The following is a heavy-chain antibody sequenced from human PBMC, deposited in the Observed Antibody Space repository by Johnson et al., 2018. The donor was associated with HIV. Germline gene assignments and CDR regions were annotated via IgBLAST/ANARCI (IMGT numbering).Heavy chain of an antibody. CDR3: ARWIQLWVAFDI. D-gene: IGHD5-18*01. CDR2: IYSGGST. V-gene: IGHV3-66*01. CDR1: GFTFSQAW. J-gene: IGHJ3*02. Sequence: VQLVESGGGLVKPGESLRLSCVASGFTFSQAWMSWVRQAPGKGLEWVSVIYSGGSTYYADSVKGRFTISRDNSKNTLYLQMNSLRAEDTAVYYCARWIQLWVAFDIWGQGTMVTVSS.